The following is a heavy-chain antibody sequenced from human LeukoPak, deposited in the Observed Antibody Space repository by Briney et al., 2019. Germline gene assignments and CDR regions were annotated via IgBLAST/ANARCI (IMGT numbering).Heavy chain of an antibody. CDR2: IYYSGNT. CDR3: AREKGNDAIDI. J-gene: IGHJ3*02. CDR1: GDSIINAGNY. V-gene: IGHV4-31*03. Sequence: SETLSLTCNVSGDSIINAGNYWTWIRQHPGKGLEWIGYIYYSGNTYYNPSLKSRVIMSIDTSKNQFSLTLNSLTAADTAMYYCAREKGNDAIDIWGQGTMVTVSS.